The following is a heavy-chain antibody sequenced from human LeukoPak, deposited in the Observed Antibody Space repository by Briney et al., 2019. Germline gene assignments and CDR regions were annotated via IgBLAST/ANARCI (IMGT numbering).Heavy chain of an antibody. CDR3: ARYYGSGRGYYGMDV. CDR1: GFAVSRNY. CDR2: ISSDGST. Sequence: GGSLRLSCAASGFAVSRNYMSWVRQAPGKGLEWVSVISSDGSTNFADSVRGRFTIARDNSKNTLYLQLNSLRAEDTAVYYCARYYGSGRGYYGMDVWGQGTTVTVSS. V-gene: IGHV3-66*01. D-gene: IGHD3-10*01. J-gene: IGHJ6*02.